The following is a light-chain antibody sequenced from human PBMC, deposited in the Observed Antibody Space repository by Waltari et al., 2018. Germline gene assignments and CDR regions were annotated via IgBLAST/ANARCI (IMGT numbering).Light chain of an antibody. CDR2: KAS. CDR1: QSISSW. V-gene: IGKV1-5*03. CDR3: QQYNSYS. J-gene: IGKJ1*01. Sequence: DIQMTQSPSTLPASVGDRVTITCRASQSISSWLAWYQQKPGKAPKLLIYKASSLESGVPSRFSGSGSGTEFTLTISSLQPDDFATYYCQQYNSYSFGQGTKVEIK.